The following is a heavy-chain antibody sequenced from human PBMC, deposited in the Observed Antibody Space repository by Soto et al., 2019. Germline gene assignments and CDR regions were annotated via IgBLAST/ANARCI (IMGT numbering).Heavy chain of an antibody. CDR1: GFTFSSYA. V-gene: IGHV3-23*01. J-gene: IGHJ4*02. CDR3: AKATWDGYNFSFDY. CDR2: ISGSGGST. Sequence: GESLKISCAASGFTFSSYAMSWVRQAPGKGLEWVSAISGSGGSTYYADSVKGRFTISRDNSKNTLYLQMNSLRAEDTAVYYCAKATWDGYNFSFDYWGQGTLVTVSS. D-gene: IGHD5-12*01.